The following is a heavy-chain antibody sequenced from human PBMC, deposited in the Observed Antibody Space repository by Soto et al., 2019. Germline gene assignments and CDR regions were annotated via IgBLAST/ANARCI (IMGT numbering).Heavy chain of an antibody. D-gene: IGHD2-15*01. CDR1: GFTFSSYA. V-gene: IGHV3-23*01. CDR2: ISGSGGST. J-gene: IGHJ4*02. Sequence: EVQLLESGGGLVQPGGSLRLSCAASGFTFSSYAMSWVRQAPGKGLEWVSAISGSGGSTYYADSVKGRFTISRDNSKNSLYLQMKSLRAEDTAVYYCAKDAPGYCSGGSCSLVEIDYWGQGTLVTVSS. CDR3: AKDAPGYCSGGSCSLVEIDY.